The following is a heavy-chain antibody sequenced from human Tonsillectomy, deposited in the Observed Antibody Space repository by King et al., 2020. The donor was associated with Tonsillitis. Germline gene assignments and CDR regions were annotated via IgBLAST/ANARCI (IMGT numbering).Heavy chain of an antibody. CDR2: IYWDDDK. Sequence: TLKESGPTLVKPTQTLTLTCTFSGFSLSTSGVGVGWIRQPPGKALEWLALIYWDDDKRYSPSLKSRLTITKDTSKNQVVLTMTNMDPVDTATYYCAQSYYDILTVFPFDYWGQGTLVTVSS. D-gene: IGHD3-9*01. CDR3: AQSYYDILTVFPFDY. CDR1: GFSLSTSGVG. J-gene: IGHJ4*02. V-gene: IGHV2-5*02.